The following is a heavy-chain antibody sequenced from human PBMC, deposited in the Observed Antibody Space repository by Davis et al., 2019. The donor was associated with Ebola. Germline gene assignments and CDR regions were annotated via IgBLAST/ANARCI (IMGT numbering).Heavy chain of an antibody. V-gene: IGHV3-30-3*01. J-gene: IGHJ6*02. CDR3: AKDLAIYYGRGMDV. CDR1: GFTFSSYA. Sequence: GGSLRLSCAASGFTFSSYAMHWVRQAPGKGLEWVAVISYDGSNKYYADSVKGRFTISRDNSKNTLYLQMNSLRAEDTALYYCAKDLAIYYGRGMDVWGQGTTVTVSS. CDR2: ISYDGSNK. D-gene: IGHD3-10*01.